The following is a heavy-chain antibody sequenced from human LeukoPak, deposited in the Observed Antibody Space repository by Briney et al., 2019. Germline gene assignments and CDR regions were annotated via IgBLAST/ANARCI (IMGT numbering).Heavy chain of an antibody. CDR2: IYSGGST. D-gene: IGHD5-18*01. J-gene: IGHJ4*02. CDR1: GVTVSSNY. V-gene: IGHV3-53*01. CDR3: ATHPGDTSYGFDY. Sequence: PGGSLRLSCAAPGVTVSSNYMSGVGQAPGKGLEWCSVIYSGGSTYYADSVKGRFTISRDNSKNTLYLQMNSLRAEDTAVYYCATHPGDTSYGFDYWGQGTLVTVSS.